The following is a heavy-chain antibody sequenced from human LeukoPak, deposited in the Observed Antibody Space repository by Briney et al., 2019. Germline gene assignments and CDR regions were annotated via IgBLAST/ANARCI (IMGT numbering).Heavy chain of an antibody. J-gene: IGHJ4*02. V-gene: IGHV3-23*01. D-gene: IGHD2-8*01. Sequence: GGSLRLSCAASGFTFSTYAMTWVRQAPGKGLEWVSVISGGAGSTYYADSVKGRFTISRDNSKNTLYPQMNSLRAEDTAVYYCAKRRDGVCYGYWGQGTLVTVSS. CDR2: ISGGAGST. CDR3: AKRRDGVCYGY. CDR1: GFTFSTYA.